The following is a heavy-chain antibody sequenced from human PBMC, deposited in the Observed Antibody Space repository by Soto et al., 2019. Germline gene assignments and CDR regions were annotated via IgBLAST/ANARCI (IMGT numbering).Heavy chain of an antibody. J-gene: IGHJ4*02. CDR1: AFSLSSYG. CDR3: AKDQASGQGSFDS. CDR2: ISYDGSNQ. V-gene: IGHV3-30*18. Sequence: GGSLRLSCAASAFSLSSYGFHWVRQSPDKGLEWVALISYDGSNQYYADSVKGRFTISRDNSKNTLFLQMNSLRADDTAVYYCAKDQASGQGSFDSWGQGTLVTVSS.